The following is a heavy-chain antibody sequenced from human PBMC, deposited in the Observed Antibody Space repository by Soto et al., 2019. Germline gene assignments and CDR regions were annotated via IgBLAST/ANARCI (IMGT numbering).Heavy chain of an antibody. J-gene: IGHJ6*02. Sequence: VASVKVSCKASGYTFTSYDINWVRQATGQGLEWMGWVNPNSGNTGYAQKFQGRVTMTRNTSISTAYMELSSLRSEDTAAYYCARDGSGFLYYYYYYGMDVWGQGTTVTVSS. CDR3: ARDGSGFLYYYYYYGMDV. CDR1: GYTFTSYD. D-gene: IGHD3-3*01. V-gene: IGHV1-8*01. CDR2: VNPNSGNT.